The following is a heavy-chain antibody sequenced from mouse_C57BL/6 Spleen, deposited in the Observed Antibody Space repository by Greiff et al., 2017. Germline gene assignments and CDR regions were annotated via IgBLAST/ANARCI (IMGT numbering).Heavy chain of an antibody. Sequence: EVKLVESEGGLVQPGSSMKLSCTASGFTFSDYYMAWVRQVPEKGLEWVANINYDGSSTYYLDSLKSRFIISRDNAKNILYLQMRSLKSEDTATYYCARDRDYGNYYWYFDVWGTGTTVTVSS. D-gene: IGHD2-1*01. CDR3: ARDRDYGNYYWYFDV. CDR1: GFTFSDYY. J-gene: IGHJ1*03. CDR2: INYDGSST. V-gene: IGHV5-16*01.